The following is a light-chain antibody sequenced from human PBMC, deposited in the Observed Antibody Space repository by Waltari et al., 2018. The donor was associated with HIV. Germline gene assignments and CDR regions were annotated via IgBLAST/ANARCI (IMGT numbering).Light chain of an antibody. J-gene: IGKJ1*01. CDR2: DSS. CDR3: QSYSDWPRA. CDR1: QSGSTN. V-gene: IGKV3-15*01. Sequence: EIVVTQFPAALSVSPGERASLSCIASQSGSTNLAWYHQVSGQAPRLLISDSSNRDTGVPDRFRGSGSGTHFTLTITRLQSEDSGVYYCQSYSDWPRAFGLGTKVEV.